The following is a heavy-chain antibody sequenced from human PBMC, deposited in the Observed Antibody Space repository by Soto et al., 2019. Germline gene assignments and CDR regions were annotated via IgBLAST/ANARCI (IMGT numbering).Heavy chain of an antibody. V-gene: IGHV1-69*13. CDR1: GGTFSSYA. Sequence: SVKFSCKASGGTFSSYAISWLRQAPGQGLEWMGGIIPIFGTANYAQKFQGRVTITADESTSTAYMELRSLRSEDTAVYYCARGYYDSSAYYPIGGFDYWGQGTLVTVSS. CDR3: ARGYYDSSAYYPIGGFDY. J-gene: IGHJ4*02. CDR2: IIPIFGTA. D-gene: IGHD3-22*01.